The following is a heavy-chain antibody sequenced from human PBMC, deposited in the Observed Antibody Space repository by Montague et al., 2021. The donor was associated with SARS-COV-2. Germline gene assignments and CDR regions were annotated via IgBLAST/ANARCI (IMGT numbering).Heavy chain of an antibody. CDR3: AREQQGLQAVYYYYGIDV. V-gene: IGHV6-1*01. J-gene: IGHJ6*02. Sequence: CAISGDSVAELRARSEEHTSEPQSRVDFVGRILHRTKWYTDYALXXKGRITITPDTSKNQFFLQLNSVTPADTAVYYCAREQQGLQAVYYYYGIDVWGQATTVTV. D-gene: IGHD6-19*01. CDR1: GDSVAELRAR. CDR2: ILHRTKWYT.